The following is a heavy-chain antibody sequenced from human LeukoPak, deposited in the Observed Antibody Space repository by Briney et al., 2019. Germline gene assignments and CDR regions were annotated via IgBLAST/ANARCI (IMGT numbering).Heavy chain of an antibody. CDR1: GGSISSYY. J-gene: IGHJ3*02. CDR3: ARSERGAFDI. V-gene: IGHV4-59*01. CDR2: IYYSGST. Sequence: PSETLSLTCTVSGGSISSYYWSWIRQPPGQGLEWIGYIYYSGSTNYNPSLKSRVTISVDTSKNHFSLKLSSVTAADTAVYYCARSERGAFDIWGQGTMVTVSS.